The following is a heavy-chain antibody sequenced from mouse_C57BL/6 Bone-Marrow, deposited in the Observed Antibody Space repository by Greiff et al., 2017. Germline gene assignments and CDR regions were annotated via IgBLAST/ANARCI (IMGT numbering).Heavy chain of an antibody. J-gene: IGHJ3*01. CDR3: ARRRTYYYGSGFAY. Sequence: VQLQQSGAELARPGASVKLSCKASGYTFTSYGISWVKQRTGQGLEWIGEIYPRSGNTYYNEKFKGKATLTADKSSSTAYMELRSLTSEDSAVYFCARRRTYYYGSGFAYWGQGTLVTVSA. V-gene: IGHV1-81*01. D-gene: IGHD1-1*01. CDR2: IYPRSGNT. CDR1: GYTFTSYG.